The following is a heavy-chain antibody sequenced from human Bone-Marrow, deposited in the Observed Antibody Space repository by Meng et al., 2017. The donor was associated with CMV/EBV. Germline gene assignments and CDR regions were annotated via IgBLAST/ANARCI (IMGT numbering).Heavy chain of an antibody. CDR2: IYYSGST. CDR1: GGSISSSSYY. J-gene: IGHJ3*02. CDR3: ARHDSDSSGYYHDRDAFDI. Sequence: SETLSLTCTVSGGSISSSSYYWGWIRQPPGKGLEWIGSIYYSGSTYYNPSLKSRVTISVDTSKNQFSLKPSSVTAADTAVYYCARHDSDSSGYYHDRDAFDICGQGTMVTASS. V-gene: IGHV4-39*01. D-gene: IGHD3-22*01.